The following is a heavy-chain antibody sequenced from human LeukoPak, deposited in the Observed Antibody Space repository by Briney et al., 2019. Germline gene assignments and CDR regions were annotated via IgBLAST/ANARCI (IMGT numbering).Heavy chain of an antibody. D-gene: IGHD2-2*01. CDR2: INSDGSST. V-gene: IGHV3-74*01. CDR1: GFTFIIYW. Sequence: GGSLRLSCSASGFTFIIYWMHWVRQAPGKGLVWVSRINSDGSSTSYADSVKGRFTISRDNAKNTLYLQMNSLRAEDTAVYYCAREVIVVVPAAINWFDPWGQGTLVTVSS. J-gene: IGHJ5*02. CDR3: AREVIVVVPAAINWFDP.